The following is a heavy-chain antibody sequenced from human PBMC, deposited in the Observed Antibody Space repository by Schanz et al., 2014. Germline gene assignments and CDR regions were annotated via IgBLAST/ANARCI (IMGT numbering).Heavy chain of an antibody. CDR3: VKDLQRELLRDDHYYGMDV. V-gene: IGHV3-23*04. J-gene: IGHJ6*02. Sequence: EVQLVESGGGLVQPGGSLRLSCAASGLTFSNHAMSWVRQAPGKGLEWVSVIAGDGGGPNYADSVKGRFSIPRDNSKNTLYLQMNSLRAEDTAVYYCVKDLQRELLRDDHYYGMDVWGQGTTVTVSS. CDR1: GLTFSNHA. CDR2: IAGDGGGP. D-gene: IGHD1-26*01.